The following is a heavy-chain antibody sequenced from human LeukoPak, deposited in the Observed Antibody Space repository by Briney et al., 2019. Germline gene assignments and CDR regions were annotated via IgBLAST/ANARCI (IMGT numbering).Heavy chain of an antibody. Sequence: SETLSLTCTVSGGSISSSSYYWGWIRQPPGKGLEWIGRVYYSGSTYYNPSLKSRVTISVDTSKNQFSLKLSSVTAADTAVYYCARQGGYSSSWYVGGSYDDYYFDYWGHGALVTVSS. J-gene: IGHJ4*01. CDR2: VYYSGST. D-gene: IGHD6-13*01. V-gene: IGHV4-39*01. CDR3: ARQGGYSSSWYVGGSYDDYYFDY. CDR1: GGSISSSSYY.